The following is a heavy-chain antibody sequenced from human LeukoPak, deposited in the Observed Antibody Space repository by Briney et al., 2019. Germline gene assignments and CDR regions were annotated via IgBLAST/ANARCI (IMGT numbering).Heavy chain of an antibody. J-gene: IGHJ4*02. V-gene: IGHV3-23*01. Sequence: GGSLRLSCAASGFTFSNYAMAWVRQAPGKGLEWVSGINWNGGSTGYADSVKGRFTISRDNSKNTLYLQINSLRAEDTAVYYCAKIDYDSSAYRTFDYWGQGTLVTVSS. CDR3: AKIDYDSSAYRTFDY. CDR1: GFTFSNYA. CDR2: INWNGGST. D-gene: IGHD3-22*01.